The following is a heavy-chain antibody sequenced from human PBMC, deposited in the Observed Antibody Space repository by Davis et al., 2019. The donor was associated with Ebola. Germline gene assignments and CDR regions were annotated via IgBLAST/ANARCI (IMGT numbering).Heavy chain of an antibody. CDR1: GGSISSSNW. CDR3: ARVPLGYCSGGSCYSMGMDV. Sequence: MPSETLSLTCAVSGGSISSSNWWSWVRQPPGKGLEWIGEIYHSGSTNYNPSLKSRVTISVDKSKNQFSLKLSSVTAADTAVYYCARVPLGYCSGGSCYSMGMDVWGQGTTVTVSS. D-gene: IGHD2-15*01. CDR2: IYHSGST. J-gene: IGHJ6*02. V-gene: IGHV4-4*02.